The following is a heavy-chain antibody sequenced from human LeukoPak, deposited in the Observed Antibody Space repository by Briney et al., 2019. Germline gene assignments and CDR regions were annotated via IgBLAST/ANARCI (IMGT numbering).Heavy chain of an antibody. CDR1: GFTVSANY. V-gene: IGHV3-53*04. Sequence: GGSLRLSCAASGFTVSANYLTWVRQAPGKGLEWVSVIYSGGSTYYADSVRGRFTISRHNSENTLYLQMNSLRVEDTAVYYCARSGYCSGGRCYSNYYYGMDVWGQGTTVTVSS. CDR3: ARSGYCSGGRCYSNYYYGMDV. D-gene: IGHD2-15*01. J-gene: IGHJ6*02. CDR2: IYSGGST.